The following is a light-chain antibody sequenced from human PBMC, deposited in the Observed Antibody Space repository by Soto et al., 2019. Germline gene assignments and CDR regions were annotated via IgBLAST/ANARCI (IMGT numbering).Light chain of an antibody. CDR1: QSVSSN. CDR3: QQYSNWPWT. CDR2: GAS. J-gene: IGKJ1*01. Sequence: EVGLTQSPGTLSLSTGERATLSCRASQSVSSNYLAWFQQKPGQAPRLLIYGASTRATGIPARFSGSGSGTEFTLTISSLQSEDFAVYYCQQYSNWPWTFAQGTKVDIK. V-gene: IGKV3-15*01.